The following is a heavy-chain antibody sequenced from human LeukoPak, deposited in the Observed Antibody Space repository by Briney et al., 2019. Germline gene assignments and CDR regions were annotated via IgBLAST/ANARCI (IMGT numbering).Heavy chain of an antibody. Sequence: ASVKVSCKASGYTFTSYYMHWVRQAPGQGLEWMGWINGGNGNTKYSQKFQGRVTITRDTSASTAYMELSSLRSEDTAVYYCARGGYSYGYDYFDYWGQGTLVTVSS. CDR1: GYTFTSYY. J-gene: IGHJ4*02. V-gene: IGHV1-3*01. CDR2: INGGNGNT. D-gene: IGHD5-18*01. CDR3: ARGGYSYGYDYFDY.